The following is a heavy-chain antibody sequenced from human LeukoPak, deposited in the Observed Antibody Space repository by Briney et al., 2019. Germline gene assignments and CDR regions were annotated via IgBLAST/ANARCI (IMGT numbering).Heavy chain of an antibody. CDR2: IYHSGST. J-gene: IGHJ4*02. V-gene: IGHV4-38-2*02. CDR1: GYSISSCYY. D-gene: IGHD1-26*01. Sequence: SETLSLTCTVSGYSISSCYYWGLIRQPPGKGLEWGGSIYHSGSTYYNPSLKSRVTISVDTSKSRFSLELSSVTAADTAVYYCATLGAATRAPFDYWGQGTLVTVSS. CDR3: ATLGAATRAPFDY.